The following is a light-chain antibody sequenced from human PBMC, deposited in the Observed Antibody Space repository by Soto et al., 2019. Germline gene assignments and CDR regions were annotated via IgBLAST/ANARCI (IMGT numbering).Light chain of an antibody. V-gene: IGKV3-15*01. CDR1: QSVSSN. CDR2: GAS. J-gene: IGKJ4*01. Sequence: EIVMTQSPATLSVSPGERATLSCRASQSVSSNLAWYQQKPGQAPRLLIYGASTRADGIPARFSGSGSRTEFTLTISSLQSEDFAVYYCQQYNNWPLTFGGGTKVEIK. CDR3: QQYNNWPLT.